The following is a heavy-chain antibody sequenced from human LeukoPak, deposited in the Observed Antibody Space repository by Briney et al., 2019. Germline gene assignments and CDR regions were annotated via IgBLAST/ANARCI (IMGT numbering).Heavy chain of an antibody. CDR2: IKEDGSEK. V-gene: IGHV3-7*01. J-gene: IGHJ6*02. CDR3: VRGWFLSVWSYHWDV. D-gene: IGHD3-10*01. Sequence: PGGSLRLSCVASGFTFSNYWMTWVRQAPGKGLEWVANIKEDGSEKYYVDSVKGRFTISRDDAKNSLYLEINSLRVEDTAICYCVRGWFLSVWSYHWDVWGQGTTVTVSS. CDR1: GFTFSNYW.